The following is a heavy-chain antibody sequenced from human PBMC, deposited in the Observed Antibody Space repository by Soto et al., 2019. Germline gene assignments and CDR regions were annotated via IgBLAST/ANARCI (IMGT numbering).Heavy chain of an antibody. V-gene: IGHV1-3*01. CDR3: ARDSGRVVKWPHYYGLDR. CDR1: GYTFTNSA. D-gene: IGHD3-3*01. CDR2: IRHGIVDT. Sequence: QVHLVQSVAEVKKPGASVTVSCKASGYTFTNSASPWVRHDPGQVLEWMGWIRHGIVDTKYSEKFQGRLSVTWDTSESTADMVLRSMTTEDTGVYYCARDSGRVVKWPHYYGLDRWCQGTSGTVS. J-gene: IGHJ6*02.